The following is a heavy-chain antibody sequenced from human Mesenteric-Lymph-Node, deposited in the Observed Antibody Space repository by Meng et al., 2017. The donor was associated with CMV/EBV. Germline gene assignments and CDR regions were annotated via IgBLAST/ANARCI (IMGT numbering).Heavy chain of an antibody. J-gene: IGHJ5*02. Sequence: GSLRLSCAVYGGSFSGYYWSWIRQPPGKGLEWIGEINHSGSTNYNPSLKSRVTISVDTSKNQFSLKLSSVTAADTAVYYCASGQYDFWSGYPINWFDPWGQGTLVTVSS. CDR3: ASGQYDFWSGYPINWFDP. CDR1: GGSFSGYY. V-gene: IGHV4-34*01. D-gene: IGHD3-3*01. CDR2: INHSGST.